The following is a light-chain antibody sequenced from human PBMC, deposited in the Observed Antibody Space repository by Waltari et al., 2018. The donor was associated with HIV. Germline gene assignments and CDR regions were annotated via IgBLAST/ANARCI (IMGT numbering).Light chain of an antibody. V-gene: IGKV2-28*01. Sequence: DILLTQSPLSLPVTPGEPASISCRSSQSLVHTNGYNYLDWYLQKPGQSPQLLISLASTRASGVPDRFSGSGSGTDFTLKISRVEAEDVGVYYCMQALQSPYTFGQGTKVEIK. CDR2: LAS. CDR1: QSLVHTNGYNY. CDR3: MQALQSPYT. J-gene: IGKJ2*01.